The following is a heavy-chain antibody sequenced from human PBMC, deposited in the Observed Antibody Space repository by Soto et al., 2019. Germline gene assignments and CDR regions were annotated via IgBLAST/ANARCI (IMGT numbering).Heavy chain of an antibody. Sequence: EVKLVESGGGLVQPGGSLRLSCAGSRFTFSNYWMTWVRQAPGKGLEWVANIKEDGSESYYVDSVKGRFTISRDNAQNSLYLEMNSLRAEDTAVYYCARISDRDGNNYYYYGMDVWGQGTTVTVSS. V-gene: IGHV3-7*05. J-gene: IGHJ6*02. CDR2: IKEDGSES. CDR1: RFTFSNYW. CDR3: ARISDRDGNNYYYYGMDV. D-gene: IGHD3-16*01.